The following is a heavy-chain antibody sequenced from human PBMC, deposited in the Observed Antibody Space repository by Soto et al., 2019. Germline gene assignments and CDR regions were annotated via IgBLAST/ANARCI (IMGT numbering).Heavy chain of an antibody. J-gene: IGHJ4*02. CDR1: GFTFSSYG. CDR3: ARDRDYSNSGHIN. D-gene: IGHD4-4*01. CDR2: IWYDGINK. Sequence: QVQLVESGGGVVQPGRSLRLSCAASGFTFSSYGMHWVRQAPGKGLEWVAVIWYDGINKYYADSVKGRFTISRDNSKNTLYLHMNSLRAEDTAVYYCARDRDYSNSGHINWGQGTLVTVSS. V-gene: IGHV3-33*01.